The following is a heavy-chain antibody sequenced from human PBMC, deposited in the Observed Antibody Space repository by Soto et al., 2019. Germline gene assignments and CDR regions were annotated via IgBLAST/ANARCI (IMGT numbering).Heavy chain of an antibody. D-gene: IGHD3-3*01. CDR3: AREGFLEWFLSGGSTKAYYYYMDV. CDR2: IYYSGST. J-gene: IGHJ6*03. CDR1: GGSISSYY. Sequence: QVQLQESGPGLVKPSETLSLTCTVSGGSISSYYWSWIRQPPGKGLEWIGYIYYSGSTNYNPSLKSRVTISVDTSKNQFSLKLSSVTAADTAVYYCAREGFLEWFLSGGSTKAYYYYMDVWGKGTTVTVSS. V-gene: IGHV4-59*01.